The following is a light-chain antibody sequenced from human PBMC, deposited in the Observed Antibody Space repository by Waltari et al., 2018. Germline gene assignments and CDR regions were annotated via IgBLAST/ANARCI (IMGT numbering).Light chain of an antibody. CDR2: AAF. Sequence: DIQMTQSPSSLSASVGDRVTINCRASQSISNYLSWYQQRPGKAPKLLIFAAFSLQNGVPSRFSGSGSGTDFTLTISSLQPEDFATYYCLQTFSSLMYTFGQGTNLEMK. CDR1: QSISNY. V-gene: IGKV1-39*01. J-gene: IGKJ2*01. CDR3: LQTFSSLMYT.